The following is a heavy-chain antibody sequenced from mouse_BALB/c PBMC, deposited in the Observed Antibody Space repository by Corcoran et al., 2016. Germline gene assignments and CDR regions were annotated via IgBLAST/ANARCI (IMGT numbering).Heavy chain of an antibody. CDR2: IYPYNDDI. J-gene: IGHJ2*01. V-gene: IGHV1S136*01. CDR1: GYTFTSYV. D-gene: IGHD2-1*01. Sequence: EVQLQQSGPELVKPGASVKMSCKASGYTFTSYVIHWVKQKPGQGLEWIGYIYPYNDDIKYNEKFKGKATLTSDKSSSTSYRGLNSLTSEDSAVYYCAREVPGGNPFDYWGQGTTLAVSS. CDR3: AREVPGGNPFDY.